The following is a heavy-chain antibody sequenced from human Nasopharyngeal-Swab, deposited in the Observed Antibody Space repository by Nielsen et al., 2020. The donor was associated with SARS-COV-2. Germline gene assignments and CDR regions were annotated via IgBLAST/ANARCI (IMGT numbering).Heavy chain of an antibody. V-gene: IGHV3-23*01. D-gene: IGHD3-10*01. Sequence: GGSLRLSCAASGFTFSSYAMSWVRQAPGKGLEWVSAISGSGGSTYYADSVKGRFTISRDNSKNTLYLQMNSLRAEDMAVYYCAVYGSGSSSFDIWGQGTMVTVSS. CDR2: ISGSGGST. J-gene: IGHJ3*02. CDR1: GFTFSSYA. CDR3: AVYGSGSSSFDI.